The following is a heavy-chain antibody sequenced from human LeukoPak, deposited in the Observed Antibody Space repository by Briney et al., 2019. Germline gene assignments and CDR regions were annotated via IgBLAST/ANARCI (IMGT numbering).Heavy chain of an antibody. J-gene: IGHJ6*03. D-gene: IGHD3-3*01. CDR3: ARVERPTTYYDFWSGYHHYMDV. CDR1: GGSISSYY. Sequence: SETLSLTXTVSGGSISSYYWSWIRQPPGKGLEWIGYIYYSGSTNYNPSLKSRVTISVDTSKNQFSLKLSSVTAADTAVYYCARVERPTTYYDFWSGYHHYMDVWGKGTTVTVSS. V-gene: IGHV4-59*01. CDR2: IYYSGST.